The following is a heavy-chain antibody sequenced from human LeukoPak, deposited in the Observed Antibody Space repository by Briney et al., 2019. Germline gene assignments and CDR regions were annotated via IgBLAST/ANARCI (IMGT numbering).Heavy chain of an antibody. CDR2: INPSGGST. CDR3: ARDRRYYYGSGSSGLFDP. D-gene: IGHD3-10*01. Sequence: ASVKVSCKASGYTFTSYYMHWVRQAPGQGLEWMGIINPSGGSTSYAQKFQGRVTMTRDTSTSTVYMELSSLRSEDTDAYYCARDRRYYYGSGSSGLFDPWGQGTLVTVSS. J-gene: IGHJ5*02. CDR1: GYTFTSYY. V-gene: IGHV1-46*01.